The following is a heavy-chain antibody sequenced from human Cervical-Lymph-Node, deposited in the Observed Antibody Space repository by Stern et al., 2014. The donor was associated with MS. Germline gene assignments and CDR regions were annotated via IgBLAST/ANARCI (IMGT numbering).Heavy chain of an antibody. CDR2: INSDGRST. CDR3: SRDPSYCGGDCYANWFDP. V-gene: IGHV3-74*01. CDR1: GFTFSSYW. D-gene: IGHD2-21*02. J-gene: IGHJ5*02. Sequence: EVQLVESGGGLVQPGGSLRLSCAASGFTFSSYWMHWVRQAPGKGLVWVSRINSDGRSTSYAESVQGRFTISTDNAKNTLYLQMYSLRAEDTAVYYCSRDPSYCGGDCYANWFDPWGQGTLVTVSS.